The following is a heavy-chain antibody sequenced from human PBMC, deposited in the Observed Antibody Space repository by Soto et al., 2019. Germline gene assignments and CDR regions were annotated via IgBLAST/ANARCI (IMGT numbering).Heavy chain of an antibody. Sequence: QLLESGGGLAQPGESLTLSCAASGFMFSGYAMSWVRQAPGKGLEWVSAVSNSGTSTSYADSVKGRFTISRDNSKNTLHLQMSGLGAKDTALYYCVKDLAASGWFDPWGQGTLVIVSS. J-gene: IGHJ5*02. V-gene: IGHV3-23*01. D-gene: IGHD2-15*01. CDR1: GFMFSGYA. CDR2: VSNSGTST. CDR3: VKDLAASGWFDP.